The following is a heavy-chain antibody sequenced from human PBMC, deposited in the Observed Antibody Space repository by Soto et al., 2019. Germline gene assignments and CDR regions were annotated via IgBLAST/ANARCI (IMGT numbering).Heavy chain of an antibody. CDR3: ARSRGWGAPNDY. J-gene: IGHJ4*02. CDR2: ISSSGTTT. Sequence: EVQLAESGGGLVQPGGSLRLACAASGFTFVSYDLIWVRLAPGKGLEWISYISSSGTTTSYADSVKGRFTISRDNAKNSLYLQMDSLRGDDTAVYYCARSRGWGAPNDYWGQGTLVTVSS. CDR1: GFTFVSYD. D-gene: IGHD3-16*01. V-gene: IGHV3-48*03.